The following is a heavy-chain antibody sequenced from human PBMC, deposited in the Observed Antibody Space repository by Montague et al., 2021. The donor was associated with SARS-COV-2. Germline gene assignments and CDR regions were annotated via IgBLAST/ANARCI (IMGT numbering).Heavy chain of an antibody. CDR2: IFYNGRT. CDR1: GGSISDSSLY. CDR3: APWILEWSEGEGGDY. V-gene: IGHV4-39*01. Sequence: SETLSLTCTVSGGSISDSSLYWGWIRQPPGRGLEWAGSIFYNGRTYYNPSLRSRVTISVDTSKNQFSLKLTSVTASDTAVYYCAPWILEWSEGEGGDYWGLGTLVTVSS. D-gene: IGHD3-3*01. J-gene: IGHJ4*02.